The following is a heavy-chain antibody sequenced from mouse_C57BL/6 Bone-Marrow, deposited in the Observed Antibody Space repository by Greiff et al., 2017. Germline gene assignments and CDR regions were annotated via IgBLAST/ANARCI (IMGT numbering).Heavy chain of an antibody. J-gene: IGHJ4*01. Sequence: QVQLQQPGAELVKPGASVKMSCKASGYTFTSSWITWVKQRPGQGLGWIGDIYPGSGSTNYNGKFKSKATLTVDTSSSTAYMQLSSLTSEDSAVYYCARGGYAMDYWGQGTSVTVSS. CDR2: IYPGSGST. V-gene: IGHV1-55*01. CDR3: ARGGYAMDY. CDR1: GYTFTSSW.